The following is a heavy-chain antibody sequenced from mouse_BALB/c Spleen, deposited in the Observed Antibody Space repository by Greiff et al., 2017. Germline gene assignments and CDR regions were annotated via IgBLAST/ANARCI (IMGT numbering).Heavy chain of an antibody. J-gene: IGHJ4*01. CDR2: IRLKSDNYAT. Sequence: EVKLMESGGGLVQPGGSMKLSCVASGFTFSSYWMSWVRQSPEKGLEWVAEIRLKSDNYATHYAESVKGKFTISRDDSKSRLYLQMNSLRAEDTGIYYCTGEVRRRGNYAMDYWGQGTSVTVSS. CDR3: TGEVRRRGNYAMDY. V-gene: IGHV6-3*01. CDR1: GFTFSSYW. D-gene: IGHD2-14*01.